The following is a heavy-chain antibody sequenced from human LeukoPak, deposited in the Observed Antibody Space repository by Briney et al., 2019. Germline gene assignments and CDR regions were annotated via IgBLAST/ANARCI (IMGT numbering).Heavy chain of an antibody. D-gene: IGHD3-10*01. CDR1: GYTFTGYY. CDR2: INPNSGGT. V-gene: IGHV1-2*02. CDR3: ARAGYYGSGIFDP. Sequence: ASVKVSCKASGYTFTGYYMHWVRQAPGQGLEWMGWINPNSGGTNYAQKFQGRVTMTRDTSISTAYMELSRLRSDDTAVYYCARAGYYGSGIFDPWGQGTLVTVSS. J-gene: IGHJ5*02.